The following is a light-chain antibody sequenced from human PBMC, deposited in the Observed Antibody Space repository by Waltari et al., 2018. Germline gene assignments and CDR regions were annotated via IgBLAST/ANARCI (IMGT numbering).Light chain of an antibody. CDR1: QYVNKY. Sequence: DVQLTQSPSSLSASVGDSVTITCRASQYVNKYLNWYQHRPGEAPKLLIYDTSNLQAGFPSRFSGSGHGTDFSFTISSLQPEDIGTYYCQQYHHLPLTFAGGTKVAVK. J-gene: IGKJ4*01. CDR2: DTS. CDR3: QQYHHLPLT. V-gene: IGKV1-33*01.